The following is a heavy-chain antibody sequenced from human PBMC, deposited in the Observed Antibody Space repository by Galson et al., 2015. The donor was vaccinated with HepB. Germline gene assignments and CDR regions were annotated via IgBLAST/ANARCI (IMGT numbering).Heavy chain of an antibody. CDR1: GYTFTSYA. V-gene: IGHV1-3*01. CDR3: ARDSLYYDSSGYYFQH. J-gene: IGHJ1*01. CDR2: INAGNGNT. D-gene: IGHD3-22*01. Sequence: SVKVSCKASGYTFTSYAMHWVRQAPGQRLEWMGWINAGNGNTKYSQKFQGRVTITRDTSASTAYMELSSLRSEDTAVYYCARDSLYYDSSGYYFQHWGQGTLVTVSS.